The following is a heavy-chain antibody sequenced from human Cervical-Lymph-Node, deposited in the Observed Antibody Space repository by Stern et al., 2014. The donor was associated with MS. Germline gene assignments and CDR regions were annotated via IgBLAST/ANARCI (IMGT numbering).Heavy chain of an antibody. CDR1: GYTFTAYF. V-gene: IGHV1-2*02. CDR2: ISPKTGSA. Sequence: VQLVQSGAEVERPGASGKVSCKASGYTFTAYFLHWVRQAPGQGLAWMGWISPKTGSATYAQKFQDRVTMTRDTSINTGYMEVSSLRSDDTAVYYCARDRGSYSDYWGQGTLVAVSS. J-gene: IGHJ4*02. CDR3: ARDRGSYSDY. D-gene: IGHD1-26*01.